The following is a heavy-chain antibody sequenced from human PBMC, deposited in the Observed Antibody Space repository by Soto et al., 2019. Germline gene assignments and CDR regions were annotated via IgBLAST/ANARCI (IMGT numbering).Heavy chain of an antibody. CDR2: VSGSGLYT. CDR1: GFTFDTYA. Sequence: EVQLLESGGGLVQPGGSLRLSCVASGFTFDTYAISWVRQAPGKGLEWVSTVSGSGLYTYYTDSVKGRFTISRDNPRNTLYLQMNSLRLEDTAVYYCARAVSTGVLRFLEWTCPADWGQGTLVTVSS. D-gene: IGHD3-3*01. V-gene: IGHV3-23*01. J-gene: IGHJ4*02. CDR3: ARAVSTGVLRFLEWTCPAD.